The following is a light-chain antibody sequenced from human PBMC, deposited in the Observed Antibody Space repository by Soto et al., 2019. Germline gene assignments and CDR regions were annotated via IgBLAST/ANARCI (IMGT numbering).Light chain of an antibody. CDR3: CSYAASYTLV. Sequence: ALAQPRSVSGSPGQSVTISCSGTSSDVGGYNSVSWYQQSPGKAPKLMIYDVTKRPSGVPDRFSGSKSGNTASLTISGLQAEDEADYYCCSYAASYTLVFGGGTKVTVL. CDR1: SSDVGGYNS. V-gene: IGLV2-11*01. J-gene: IGLJ2*01. CDR2: DVT.